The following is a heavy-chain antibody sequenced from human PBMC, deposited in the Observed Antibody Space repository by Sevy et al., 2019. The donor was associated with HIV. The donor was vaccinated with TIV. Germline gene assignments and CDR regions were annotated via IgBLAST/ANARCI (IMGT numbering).Heavy chain of an antibody. CDR2: FDPEDGET. D-gene: IGHD2-15*01. Sequence: ASVKVSCKVSGYTLTELSMHWVRQAPGKGLEWMGGFDPEDGETIYAQKFQGRVTMTEDTSTDTAYMGLSSLRSEETAVYYCATRDCSGGSCYADYYYYGMDVWGQGTTVTVSS. CDR1: GYTLTELS. J-gene: IGHJ6*02. CDR3: ATRDCSGGSCYADYYYYGMDV. V-gene: IGHV1-24*01.